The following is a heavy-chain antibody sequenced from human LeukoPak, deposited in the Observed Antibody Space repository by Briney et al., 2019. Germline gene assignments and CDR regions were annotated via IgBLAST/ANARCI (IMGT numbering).Heavy chain of an antibody. CDR2: IKSKTDGGTT. J-gene: IGHJ4*02. CDR1: GFTFSNAW. CDR3: TTLEYSSSSGDY. D-gene: IGHD6-6*01. Sequence: PGGSLRLSCAASGFTFSNAWMSWVRQAPGKGLEWVGRIKSKTDGGTTDYAAPVKGRFTISRDDSKNTLYLQMNSLKTEDTAVCYCTTLEYSSSSGDYWGQGTLVTVSS. V-gene: IGHV3-15*01.